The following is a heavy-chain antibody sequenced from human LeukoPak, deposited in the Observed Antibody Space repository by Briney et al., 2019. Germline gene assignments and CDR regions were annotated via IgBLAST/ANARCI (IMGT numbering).Heavy chain of an antibody. V-gene: IGHV3-9*01. D-gene: IGHD6-19*01. CDR1: GFTFDYYA. CDR2: ISWNSVSI. J-gene: IGHJ4*02. Sequence: GGSLRLSCAASGFTFDYYAMHWVRQAPGEGLEWVSGISWNSVSIGYADSVKGRFTISRDNSKNTLYLQMNSLRAEDTAVYYCARGVRIAVAGNIDYWGQGTLVTVSS. CDR3: ARGVRIAVAGNIDY.